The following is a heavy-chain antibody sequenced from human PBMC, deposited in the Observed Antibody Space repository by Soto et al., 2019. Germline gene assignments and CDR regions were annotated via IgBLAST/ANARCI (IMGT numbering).Heavy chain of an antibody. J-gene: IGHJ4*02. V-gene: IGHV4-59*01. CDR3: ARNYYDSSGYYPRYYFDY. Sequence: PSETLSLTCTVSGGSISSYYWSWIRQPPGKGLEWIGYIYYSGSTNYNPSLKSRVTISVDTSKNQFSLKLSSVTAADTAVYYCARNYYDSSGYYPRYYFDYWGQGTLVTVSS. D-gene: IGHD3-22*01. CDR2: IYYSGST. CDR1: GGSISSYY.